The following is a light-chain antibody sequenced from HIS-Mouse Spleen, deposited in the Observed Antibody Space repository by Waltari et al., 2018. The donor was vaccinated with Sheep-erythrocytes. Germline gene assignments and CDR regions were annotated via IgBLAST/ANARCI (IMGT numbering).Light chain of an antibody. CDR2: EDS. Sequence: SYELTQPPSVSVSPGQTARITCSGDALPKKSAYWYQQKSGQAPVLVIYEDSKRPSGSPERFSGSSSGTMATLTISGAQVEDEADYYCYSTDSSGNGVFGGGTKLTVL. CDR1: ALPKKS. CDR3: YSTDSSGNGV. J-gene: IGLJ2*01. V-gene: IGLV3-10*01.